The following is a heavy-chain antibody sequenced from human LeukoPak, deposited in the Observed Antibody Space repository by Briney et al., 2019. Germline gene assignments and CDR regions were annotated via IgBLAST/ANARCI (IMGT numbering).Heavy chain of an antibody. CDR2: ISSSGSTI. J-gene: IGHJ4*02. CDR3: ARERSGSPY. V-gene: IGHV3-48*03. Sequence: GGPLTLSCAASGFTFSSYEVNWVRQAPGKGLEWVSYISSSGSTIYYADSVKGRFTISRDNAKNSLYLQMNSLRAEDTAVYYCARERSGSPYWGQGTLVTVSS. D-gene: IGHD3-10*01. CDR1: GFTFSSYE.